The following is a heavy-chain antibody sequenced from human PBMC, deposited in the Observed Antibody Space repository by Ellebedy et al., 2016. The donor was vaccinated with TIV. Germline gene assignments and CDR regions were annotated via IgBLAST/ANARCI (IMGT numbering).Heavy chain of an antibody. Sequence: SETLSLTCTVSGGSISSYYWSWIRQPPGKGLEWIGYIYYSGSTNYNPSLKSRVTISVNTSKNQFSLKLSSVTAADTAGYYCARGSNGYYYGMDVWGQGTTVTVSS. J-gene: IGHJ6*02. CDR2: IYYSGST. V-gene: IGHV4-59*01. CDR3: ARGSNGYYYGMDV. D-gene: IGHD6-19*01. CDR1: GGSISSYY.